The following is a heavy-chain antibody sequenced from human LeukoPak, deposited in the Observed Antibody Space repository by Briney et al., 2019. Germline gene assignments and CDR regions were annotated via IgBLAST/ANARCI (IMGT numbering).Heavy chain of an antibody. CDR1: GGSFSGYY. D-gene: IGHD2-2*01. CDR3: ARGRGSTSCLDY. Sequence: PSETLSLTCAVYGGSFSGYYWSWIRQPPGKGLEWIGEINHSGSTNYNPSLKSRVTISVDTSKNQFSLKLSSVTAADTAVYYCARGRGSTSCLDYWGQGTLVTVYS. CDR2: INHSGST. V-gene: IGHV4-34*01. J-gene: IGHJ4*02.